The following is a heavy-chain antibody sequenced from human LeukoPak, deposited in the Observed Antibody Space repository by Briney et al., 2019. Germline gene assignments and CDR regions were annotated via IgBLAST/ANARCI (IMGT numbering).Heavy chain of an antibody. CDR3: ARKLVTPGYDAFDI. J-gene: IGHJ3*02. CDR1: GGSISSGSYY. Sequence: SETLSLTCTVSGGSISSGSYYWSWIRQPAGKGLEWIGRIYTSGSTNYNPSLKSRVTMSVDTSKNQFSLKLSSVTAADTAVYYCARKLVTPGYDAFDIWGQGTMVTVSS. V-gene: IGHV4-61*02. CDR2: IYTSGST. D-gene: IGHD4-23*01.